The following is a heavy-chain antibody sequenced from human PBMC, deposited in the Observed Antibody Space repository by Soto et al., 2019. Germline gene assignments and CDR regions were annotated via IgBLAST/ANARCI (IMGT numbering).Heavy chain of an antibody. CDR2: IIPIFGTA. D-gene: IGHD6-6*01. Sequence: QVQLVQSGAEVKKPGSSVKVSCKASGGTFSSYAISWVRQAPGQGLEWMGGIIPIFGTANYAQKFQGRVTITADEATSTAYMELSSLRSEDTAVDYCARTLYGWSEYSSSPGLWYFDLWGRGTLVTVSS. CDR3: ARTLYGWSEYSSSPGLWYFDL. J-gene: IGHJ2*01. CDR1: GGTFSSYA. V-gene: IGHV1-69*01.